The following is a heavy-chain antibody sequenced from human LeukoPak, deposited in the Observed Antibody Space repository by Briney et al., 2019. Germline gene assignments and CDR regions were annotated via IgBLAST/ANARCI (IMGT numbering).Heavy chain of an antibody. CDR3: ARVGPADTYYASSGLDY. CDR1: GFIFSSYE. CDR2: IRRNGHST. Sequence: PGGSLRLSCAASGFIFSSYEMSWGRQAPGKGREFVSAIRRNGHSTYYGNSVKGRFTISRDNSKNTLFLQMGSLRAEDMAVYYCARVGPADTYYASSGLDYWGQGTLVTVSS. D-gene: IGHD3-22*01. J-gene: IGHJ4*02. V-gene: IGHV3-64*01.